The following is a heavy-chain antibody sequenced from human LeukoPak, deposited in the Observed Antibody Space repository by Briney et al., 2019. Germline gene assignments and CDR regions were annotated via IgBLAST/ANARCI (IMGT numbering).Heavy chain of an antibody. CDR1: GGSFSGYH. CDR2: INHSEGT. V-gene: IGHV4-34*01. Sequence: PSETLSLTCAVYGGSFSGYHWSWIRQSPGKGLEWIGEINHSEGTNYNPSLKNRITISVDTSKNQFSLNLKSVTAADTAIYYCAREGLAARRGAFDIWGQGTVVSVSS. J-gene: IGHJ3*02. CDR3: AREGLAARRGAFDI. D-gene: IGHD6-6*01.